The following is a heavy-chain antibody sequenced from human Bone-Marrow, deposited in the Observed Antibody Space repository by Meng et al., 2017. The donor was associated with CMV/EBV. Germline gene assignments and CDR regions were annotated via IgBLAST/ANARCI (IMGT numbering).Heavy chain of an antibody. Sequence: ASVKVSCKASGYTITGYYMHWVRQAPGQGLEWMGWINPNSGGTNYAQKFQGRVTMTRDTSISTAYMELSRLRSDDTAVYYCARRYYDFWSGLTPYYYYGMDVWGQGTTVTVSS. J-gene: IGHJ6*02. CDR3: ARRYYDFWSGLTPYYYYGMDV. CDR1: GYTITGYY. V-gene: IGHV1-2*02. CDR2: INPNSGGT. D-gene: IGHD3-3*01.